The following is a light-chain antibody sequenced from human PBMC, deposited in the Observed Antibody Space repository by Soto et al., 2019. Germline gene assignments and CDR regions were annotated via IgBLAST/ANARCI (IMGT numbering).Light chain of an antibody. CDR2: WAS. V-gene: IGKV4-1*01. CDR3: QQYFSIPMFT. J-gene: IGKJ2*01. CDR1: QSALFSASNKNY. Sequence: DVVLTQSPDSLAMSLGEAATITCRTSQSALFSASNKNYIAWYQRRPGQPLRLLFYWASTRASGVPERFSGSGSGTDFTLTISSLQPDDAAIYYCQQYFSIPMFTFAQGTKVDIK.